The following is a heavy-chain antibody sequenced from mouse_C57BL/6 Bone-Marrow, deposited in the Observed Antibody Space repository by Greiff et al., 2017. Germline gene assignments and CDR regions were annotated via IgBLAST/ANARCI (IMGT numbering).Heavy chain of an antibody. D-gene: IGHD4-1*01. J-gene: IGHJ2*01. CDR3: GSSGNWDDD. V-gene: IGHV1-7*01. CDR1: GYTFTSYW. CDR2: INPSSGYT. Sequence: VQLQESGAELAKPGASVKLSCKASGYTFTSYWMHWVKQRPGQGLEWIGYINPSSGYTKYNQKFKDKATLTAYKSSSTAYMQLSSLTYEDSAGYCCGSSGNWDDDWGQGTTLTVSS.